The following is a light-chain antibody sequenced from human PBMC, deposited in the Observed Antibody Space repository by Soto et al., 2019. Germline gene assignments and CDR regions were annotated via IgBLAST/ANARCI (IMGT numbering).Light chain of an antibody. V-gene: IGLV2-14*01. J-gene: IGLJ1*01. CDR3: SSYTSNSAYV. CDR2: DVS. CDR1: ISDVGGYNY. Sequence: QSALTQPASVSGSPGQSITISCTGTISDVGGYNYVSWYQQHPGKAPKLIIFDVSNRPSGVSNRFSGSKSGNTASLTISGLQAEYEADDYSSSYTSNSAYVFGTGTKLTVL.